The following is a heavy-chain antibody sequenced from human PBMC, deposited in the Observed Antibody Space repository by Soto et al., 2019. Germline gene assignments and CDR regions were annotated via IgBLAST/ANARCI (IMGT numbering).Heavy chain of an antibody. CDR1: VGTCRNFG. CDR3: ARASVAARRRVGFYYDQGMDV. CDR2: IIPQFDTR. D-gene: IGHD6-6*01. V-gene: IGHV1-69*01. J-gene: IGHJ6*02. Sequence: QVLLMQSGAEVRKPGSSVKVSCVVPVGTCRNFGISWVRQAPGQGLEWMGGIIPQFDTRQSAQTFRDIVTITVDASRATVYMELRSLTSQDTAVYFCARASVAARRRVGFYYDQGMDVWRQVTTV.